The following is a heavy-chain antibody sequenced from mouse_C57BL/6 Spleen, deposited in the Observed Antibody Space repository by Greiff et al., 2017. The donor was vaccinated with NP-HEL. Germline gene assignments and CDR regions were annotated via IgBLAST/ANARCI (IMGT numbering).Heavy chain of an antibody. CDR1: GYTFTSYW. Sequence: QVQLQQSGAELVMPGASVKLSCKASGYTFTSYWMHWVKQRPGQGLEWIGEIDPSDSYTNYNQKFKGKSTLTVDKSSSTAYMQLSSLTSEDSAVYYCARGDSNYLSRAMDYWGQGTSVTVSS. CDR3: ARGDSNYLSRAMDY. D-gene: IGHD2-5*01. J-gene: IGHJ4*01. CDR2: IDPSDSYT. V-gene: IGHV1-69*01.